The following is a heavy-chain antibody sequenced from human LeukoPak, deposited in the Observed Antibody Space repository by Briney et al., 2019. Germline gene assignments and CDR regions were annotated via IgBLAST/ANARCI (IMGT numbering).Heavy chain of an antibody. CDR3: AKAQKYSGYYLAFDI. J-gene: IGHJ3*02. CDR1: GFTFSSYA. D-gene: IGHD5-12*01. CDR2: ISGSGGST. Sequence: GGSLRLSCAASGFTFSSYAMSWVREAPGKGLGWGSAISGSGGSTYYADSVKGRFTISRDNSKNTLYLQMNSLRAEDTAVYYCAKAQKYSGYYLAFDIWGQGAMVTVSS. V-gene: IGHV3-23*01.